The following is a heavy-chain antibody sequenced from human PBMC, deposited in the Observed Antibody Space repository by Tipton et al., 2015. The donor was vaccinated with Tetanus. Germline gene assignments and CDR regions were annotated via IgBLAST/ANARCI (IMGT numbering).Heavy chain of an antibody. Sequence: TLSLTCTVSGGSVSGSSHYWSWIRQPPGKQLEWVGYIYHSGNTNYNPSLKSRVTISFGTTKNQFSLNLESVTPADTAVYYCARANKDIPKKGPFDSWGQGTLVIVSS. D-gene: IGHD2-21*01. CDR3: ARANKDIPKKGPFDS. CDR2: IYHSGNT. J-gene: IGHJ4*02. CDR1: GGSVSGSSHY. V-gene: IGHV4-61*01.